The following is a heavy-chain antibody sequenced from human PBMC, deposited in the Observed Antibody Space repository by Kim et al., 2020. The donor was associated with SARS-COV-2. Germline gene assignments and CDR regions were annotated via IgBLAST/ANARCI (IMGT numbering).Heavy chain of an antibody. CDR2: IHHTGTT. CDR3: VSKRADSSGFIDS. J-gene: IGHJ4*02. Sequence: SETLSLTCSVASASFSENYWSWIRQPPGRGLEWIGYIHHTGTTNYNPSLKSRVAISVDSSKNHFSLNLNSMTTADTAVYYCVSKRADSSGFIDSLGQGTL. V-gene: IGHV4-59*01. CDR1: SASFSENY. D-gene: IGHD3-22*01.